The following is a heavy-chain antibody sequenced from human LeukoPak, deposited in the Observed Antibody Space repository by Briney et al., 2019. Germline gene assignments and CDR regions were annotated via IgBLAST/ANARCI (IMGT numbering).Heavy chain of an antibody. D-gene: IGHD1-26*01. CDR2: ISNSGGST. CDR3: AKDGLMSGSYPMWLDP. CDR1: GFTFSSYA. J-gene: IGHJ5*02. Sequence: PGGSLRLSCAASGFTFSSYAMHWVRQAPGKGLEWVSGISNSGGSTYYADSVKGRFTISRDNSKNTVDLQMNSLRAEDTAVYFCAKDGLMSGSYPMWLDPWGQGSLVTVSS. V-gene: IGHV3-23*01.